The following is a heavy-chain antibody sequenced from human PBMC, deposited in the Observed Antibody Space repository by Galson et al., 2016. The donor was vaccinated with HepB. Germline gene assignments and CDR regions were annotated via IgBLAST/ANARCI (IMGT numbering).Heavy chain of an antibody. CDR3: VRPEGIQLWSPHYYYYYGMDV. CDR2: ISYDGSNE. CDR1: GFTFSSYA. V-gene: IGHV3-30-3*01. J-gene: IGHJ6*02. D-gene: IGHD5-18*01. Sequence: SLRLSCAASGFTFSSYAMHWVRQAPGKGLEWVAVISYDGSNEYYTDFVKGRFTISRDNSKNTLYLQMNSLRAEDTAVYYCVRPEGIQLWSPHYYYYYGMDVWGQGTTVTVSS.